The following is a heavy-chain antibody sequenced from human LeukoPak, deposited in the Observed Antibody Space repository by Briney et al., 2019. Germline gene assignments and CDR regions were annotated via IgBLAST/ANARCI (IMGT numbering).Heavy chain of an antibody. CDR1: GFTFSSYA. D-gene: IGHD5-18*01. V-gene: IGHV3-23*01. CDR2: ISGSGVST. Sequence: PGGSLRLSCVPSGFTFSSYALSWVRQAPGKGLEWVSGISGSGVSTYYADSVKGRFTISRDNSKNTLYLQMNSLRAEDTAVYYCARGRKYSYGTYYYGLDVWGQGTTVTVCS. J-gene: IGHJ6*02. CDR3: ARGRKYSYGTYYYGLDV.